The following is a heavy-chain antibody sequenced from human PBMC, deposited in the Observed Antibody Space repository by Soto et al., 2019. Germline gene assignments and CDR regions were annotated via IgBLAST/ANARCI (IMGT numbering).Heavy chain of an antibody. Sequence: ASVKVSCKASGGTFSSHAISWVRQAPGQGLECMGMIFPSCGTAIYAQKFQGRVTITADKSTRTFYMELSSLRSEDTAVYYCARAAGYSSSLASMFVVVGASDYYSGMDVGGQGPTVTVSS. V-gene: IGHV1-69*06. CDR2: IFPSCGTA. J-gene: IGHJ6*02. CDR3: ARAAGYSSSLASMFVVVGASDYYSGMDV. D-gene: IGHD2-21*01. CDR1: GGTFSSHA.